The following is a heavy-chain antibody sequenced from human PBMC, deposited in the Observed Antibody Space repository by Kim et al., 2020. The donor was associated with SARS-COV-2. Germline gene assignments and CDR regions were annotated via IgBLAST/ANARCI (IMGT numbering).Heavy chain of an antibody. Sequence: GGSLRLSCAASGFTFSNAWMSWVRQAPGKGLEWVGRIKSKTDGGTTDYAAPVKGRFTISRDDSKNTLYLQMNSLKTEDTAVYYCTTDPITMIVPYYYYYGMDVWGQGTTVTVSS. CDR3: TTDPITMIVPYYYYYGMDV. CDR1: GFTFSNAW. D-gene: IGHD3-22*01. J-gene: IGHJ6*02. CDR2: IKSKTDGGTT. V-gene: IGHV3-15*01.